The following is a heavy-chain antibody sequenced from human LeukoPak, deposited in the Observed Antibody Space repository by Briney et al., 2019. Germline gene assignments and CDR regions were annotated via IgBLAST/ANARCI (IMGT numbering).Heavy chain of an antibody. Sequence: SETLSLTCTVSGGSISSYYWSWIRQPPGKGLEWIGHIYGSGSTNYNPSLKSRVTLSVDTSKNQFSLKLSSVTAADTAVYYCARDNVEIVAPDYWGQRTLVTVSS. CDR2: IYGSGST. V-gene: IGHV4-59*01. D-gene: IGHD5-12*01. J-gene: IGHJ4*02. CDR3: ARDNVEIVAPDY. CDR1: GGSISSYY.